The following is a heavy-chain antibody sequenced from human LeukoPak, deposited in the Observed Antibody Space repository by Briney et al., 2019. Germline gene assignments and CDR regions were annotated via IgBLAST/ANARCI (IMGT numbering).Heavy chain of an antibody. J-gene: IGHJ4*02. CDR3: ARDWAERGYSYGYNY. V-gene: IGHV1-2*02. CDR1: GYTFTGCY. Sequence: ASVKVSCKASGYTFTGCYMHWVRQAPGQGLEWMGWINPNSGGTNYAQKFQGRVTMTRDTSISTAYMELSRLRSDDTAVYYCARDWAERGYSYGYNYWGQGTLVTVSS. D-gene: IGHD5-18*01. CDR2: INPNSGGT.